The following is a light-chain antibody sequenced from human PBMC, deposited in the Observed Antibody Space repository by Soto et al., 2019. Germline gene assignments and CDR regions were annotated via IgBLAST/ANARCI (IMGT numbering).Light chain of an antibody. Sequence: EIVMTQSPATLSVSPGERATLSCRASQSVTSNLVWYQQKPGQAPRLLIYGASTRATGIPGRFSGSWYGTEFTITISRLQYEDFGVYYCYHYNNWLSTFGQGTKVEIK. CDR2: GAS. CDR3: YHYNNWLST. CDR1: QSVTSN. V-gene: IGKV3-15*01. J-gene: IGKJ1*01.